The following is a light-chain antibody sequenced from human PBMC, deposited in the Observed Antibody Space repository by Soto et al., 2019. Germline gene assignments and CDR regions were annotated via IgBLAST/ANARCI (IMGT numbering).Light chain of an antibody. J-gene: IGKJ2*01. CDR3: QQYGSSPLYT. CDR1: PSVSSSY. Sequence: EIVLTQSPGPLSLSPGERATLSCRASPSVSSSYLAWYQQKRAQAPRLLIYGASSRATGIPDRFSGSGSGTYCTITVNRPAPEDFAVYYCQQYGSSPLYTFGQGTKLEIK. V-gene: IGKV3-20*01. CDR2: GAS.